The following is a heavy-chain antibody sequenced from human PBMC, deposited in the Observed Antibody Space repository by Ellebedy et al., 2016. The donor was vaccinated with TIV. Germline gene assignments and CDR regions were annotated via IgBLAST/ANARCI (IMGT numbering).Heavy chain of an antibody. CDR2: IKQDGSDK. V-gene: IGHV3-7*01. CDR1: GFSFSTYW. CDR3: VRGGGSLDY. Sequence: GGSLRLXXAASGFSFSTYWMSWVRQPPGKGLEWVANIKQDGSDKYYVDSVKGRFTIPRDNAKNSLYLQVNSLRVEDTAVYYCVRGGGSLDYWGQGTLVTVSS. J-gene: IGHJ4*02. D-gene: IGHD3-10*01.